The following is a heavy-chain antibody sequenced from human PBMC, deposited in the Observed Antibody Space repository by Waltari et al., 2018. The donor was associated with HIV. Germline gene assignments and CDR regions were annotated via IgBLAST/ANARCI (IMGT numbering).Heavy chain of an antibody. D-gene: IGHD1-20*01. CDR3: ARGPRDNLDY. V-gene: IGHV4-34*01. CDR2: INDSGSP. CDR1: GGSFSGYY. Sequence: QVQLRQWGAGLLTPSETLSLTCAVYGGSFSGYYCSWIRHSPGKGLQWLGDINDSGSPNYNMSLKSRLTISLDTSQKQFSLKLSSLTAADAAVYYCARGPRDNLDYWGQGTLVAVSS. J-gene: IGHJ4*02.